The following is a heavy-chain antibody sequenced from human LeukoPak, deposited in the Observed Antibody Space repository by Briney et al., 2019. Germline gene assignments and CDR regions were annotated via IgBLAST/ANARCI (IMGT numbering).Heavy chain of an antibody. CDR1: GYTFTSYG. Sequence: ASVKVSCKSSGYTFTSYGISWVRQPPGQGLELMGLSSAYNGNTNYAQTFQGRVTMTTDTSTSTAYMELRSLRSDDTAVYYCARGLGYFDYWGPGTLVTVSS. J-gene: IGHJ4*02. V-gene: IGHV1-18*01. CDR3: ARGLGYFDY. CDR2: SSAYNGNT.